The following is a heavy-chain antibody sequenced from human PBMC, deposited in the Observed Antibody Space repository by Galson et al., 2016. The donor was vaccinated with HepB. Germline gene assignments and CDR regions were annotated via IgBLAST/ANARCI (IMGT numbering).Heavy chain of an antibody. D-gene: IGHD3-10*01. CDR3: ARDRQWLRESSHY. Sequence: QSGAEVKKPGASVEVSCKASGYKFRSYGIDWVRQAPGQGLEWLGWISTYNGNTNYARKFQDRVILTTDTSTNTVFMDLRSLTSDDTAVYYCARDRQWLRESSHYWGQGTLVTVSS. J-gene: IGHJ4*02. CDR2: ISTYNGNT. CDR1: GYKFRSYG. V-gene: IGHV1-18*01.